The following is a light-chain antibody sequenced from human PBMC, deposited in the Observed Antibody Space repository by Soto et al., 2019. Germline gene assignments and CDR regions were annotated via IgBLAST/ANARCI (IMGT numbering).Light chain of an antibody. CDR1: QSVSSSY. V-gene: IGKV3-20*01. CDR2: DAS. J-gene: IGKJ1*01. CDR3: QQYGNSPRT. Sequence: EIVLTQSPGTLSLTAGERATLSCRASQSVSSSYLAWYQQKPGQAPRLLIYDASNRATGIPDRFSGSGSGTDFTLTVSRLEPEDFAVDYCQQYGNSPRTFGQGTKVEIK.